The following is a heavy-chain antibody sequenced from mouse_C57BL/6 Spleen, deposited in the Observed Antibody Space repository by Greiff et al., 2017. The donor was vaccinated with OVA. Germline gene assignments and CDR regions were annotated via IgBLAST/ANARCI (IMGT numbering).Heavy chain of an antibody. J-gene: IGHJ1*03. V-gene: IGHV5-17*01. CDR3: ARGGSSSYWYFDV. Sequence: DVQLQESGGGLVKPGGSLKLSCAASGFTFSDYGMHWVRQAPEKGLEWVAYISSGSSTIYYADTVKGRFTISRDNAKNTLFLQMTSLRSEDTAMYYCARGGSSSYWYFDVWGTGTTVTVSS. CDR1: GFTFSDYG. D-gene: IGHD1-1*01. CDR2: ISSGSSTI.